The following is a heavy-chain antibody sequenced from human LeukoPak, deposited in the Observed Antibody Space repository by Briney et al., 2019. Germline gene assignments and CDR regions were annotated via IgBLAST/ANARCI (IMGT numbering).Heavy chain of an antibody. CDR3: ARDRGSGRDDKRYLDY. V-gene: IGHV4-4*07. D-gene: IGHD2-15*01. CDR1: GGSISSYY. Sequence: SETLSLTCTVSGGSISSYYWSWIRQPAGKGLEWIGRIYTSGSTNYNPSLKSRVTMSVDTSKNQFSLKLSSVTAADTAVYYCARDRGSGRDDKRYLDYWGQGTLVTVSS. J-gene: IGHJ4*02. CDR2: IYTSGST.